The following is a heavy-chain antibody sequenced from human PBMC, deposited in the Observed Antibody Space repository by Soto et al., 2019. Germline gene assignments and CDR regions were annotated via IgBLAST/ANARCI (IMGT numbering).Heavy chain of an antibody. CDR1: GFTCSSYA. D-gene: IGHD2-2*01. CDR2: ISYDGSNK. J-gene: IGHJ4*02. V-gene: IGHV3-30-3*01. Sequence: GGSLRLSCAASGFTCSSYAMHWVRQAPGKGLEWVAVISYDGSNKYYADSVKGRFTISRDNSKNTLYLQMNSLRAEDTAVYYCARAPVVPAAPFDYWGQGTLVTVSS. CDR3: ARAPVVPAAPFDY.